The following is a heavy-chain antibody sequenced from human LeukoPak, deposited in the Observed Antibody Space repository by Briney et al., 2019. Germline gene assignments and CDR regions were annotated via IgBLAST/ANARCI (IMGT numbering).Heavy chain of an antibody. V-gene: IGHV3-74*01. D-gene: IGHD3-3*01. J-gene: IGHJ6*03. CDR1: GVICISYW. CDR3: ERRDDPNDLWSTYNDYYYMDV. CDR2: INSDGIDT. Sequence: GGSLRLSCAASGVICISYWMHWCRQTPGKGLVWVSRINSDGIDTNFADSVKGRFTISRDNAKNTLYLQMNSLRAEHTGVYYCERRDDPNDLWSTYNDYYYMDVWGKGTTVTVSS.